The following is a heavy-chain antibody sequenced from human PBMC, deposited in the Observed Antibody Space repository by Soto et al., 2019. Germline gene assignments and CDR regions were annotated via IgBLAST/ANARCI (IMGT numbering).Heavy chain of an antibody. Sequence: ASVKVSCKASGYAFTTYYIHWVRQAPGQGLEWMGIINPSSGSTTTNYAQKFQGRVTITADKSTSTAYMEVSSLRSEDTAVYYCAGRYFYDHNSPFDYWGQGTLVTVSS. V-gene: IGHV1-46*01. J-gene: IGHJ4*02. CDR3: AGRYFYDHNSPFDY. D-gene: IGHD3-22*01. CDR1: GYAFTTYY. CDR2: INPSSGSTTT.